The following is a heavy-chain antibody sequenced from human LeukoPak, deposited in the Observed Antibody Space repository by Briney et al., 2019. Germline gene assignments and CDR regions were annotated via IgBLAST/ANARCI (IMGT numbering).Heavy chain of an antibody. D-gene: IGHD6-13*01. CDR3: AKGAAAGVF. CDR1: GFTFSSYD. CDR2: INSDGSST. J-gene: IGHJ4*02. V-gene: IGHV3-74*01. Sequence: GGSLRLSCAACGFTFSSYDMHWVRQATGKGLEWVSRINSDGSSTSYADSVKGRFTISRDNAKNTLYLQMNSLRAEDTAVYYCAKGAAAGVFGGQGTLVTVSS.